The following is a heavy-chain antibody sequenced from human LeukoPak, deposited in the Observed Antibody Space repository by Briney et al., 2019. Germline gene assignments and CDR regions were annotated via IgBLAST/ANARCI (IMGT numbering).Heavy chain of an antibody. D-gene: IGHD3-3*01. CDR3: AGRAIRLPYAFDI. CDR2: IRPADSDI. V-gene: IGHV5-51*01. J-gene: IGHJ3*02. CDR1: GYSFTNYW. Sequence: GESLKISCKGSGYSFTNYWIAWLRQMPGKGLEWMGIIRPADSDIRYSTSFQGQFTMSADKSISTAYPQWSSLKASDTAIYYCAGRAIRLPYAFDIWGQGTMVTVSS.